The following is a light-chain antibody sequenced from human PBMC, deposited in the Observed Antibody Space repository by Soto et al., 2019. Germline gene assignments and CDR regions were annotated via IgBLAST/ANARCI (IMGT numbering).Light chain of an antibody. V-gene: IGLV2-14*01. CDR3: SSYTSSSLV. Sequence: QSVLTQPASVSGSPGQSITISCTGTSSDVGGYNYVSWYQQHPGKAPKLMIYDVSNRPSGVSNRFSGSKSGNTASLTISGRQAEDEADYYFSSYTSSSLVFGGGTQLTVL. CDR2: DVS. CDR1: SSDVGGYNY. J-gene: IGLJ2*01.